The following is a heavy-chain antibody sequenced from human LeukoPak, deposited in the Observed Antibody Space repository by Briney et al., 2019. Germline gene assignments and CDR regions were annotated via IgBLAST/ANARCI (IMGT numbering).Heavy chain of an antibody. V-gene: IGHV3-48*04. CDR2: ISSSGSTI. J-gene: IGHJ4*02. Sequence: GGSLRLSCAASGFTFSSYWMHWVRQAPGKGLEWVSYISSSGSTIYYADSVKGRFTISRDNAKNSLYLQMNSLRAEDTAVYYCARAISGSSFDYWGQGTLVTVSS. CDR3: ARAISGSSFDY. D-gene: IGHD1-26*01. CDR1: GFTFSSYW.